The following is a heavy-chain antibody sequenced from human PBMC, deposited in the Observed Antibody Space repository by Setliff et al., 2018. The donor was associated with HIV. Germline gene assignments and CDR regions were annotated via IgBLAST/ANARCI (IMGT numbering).Heavy chain of an antibody. J-gene: IGHJ5*02. CDR3: ARRKVGAHTGGWFDP. V-gene: IGHV4-38-2*01. CDR2: IYHSGST. CDR1: GYSISSGYS. Sequence: LSLTCAVSGYSISSGYSWGWIRQSPGKGLEWIGSIYHSGSTYYNPSLKSRVTISVDTSKNQFSLKLSSVTAADTAVYYCARRKVGAHTGGWFDPWGQGTLVTVSS. D-gene: IGHD1-26*01.